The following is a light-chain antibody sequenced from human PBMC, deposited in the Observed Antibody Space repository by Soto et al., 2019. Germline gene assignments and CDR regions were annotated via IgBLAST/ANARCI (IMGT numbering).Light chain of an antibody. CDR1: SNDVGGYDY. V-gene: IGLV2-14*03. CDR3: SSYTATSRV. Sequence: QSALTQPASVSGSPGQSITMSCTGTSNDVGGYDYVSWYQQHPGKAPKLIIYDVSSRPSGVSNRFSGSKSGNTASLTISGLQAEDEADYHCSSYTATSRVFGGGTKLTVL. CDR2: DVS. J-gene: IGLJ2*01.